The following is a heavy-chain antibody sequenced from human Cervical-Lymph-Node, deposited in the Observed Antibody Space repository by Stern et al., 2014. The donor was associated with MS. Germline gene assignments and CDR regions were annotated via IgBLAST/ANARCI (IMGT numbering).Heavy chain of an antibody. D-gene: IGHD6-19*01. CDR1: GDSLSSGSYY. J-gene: IGHJ4*02. Sequence: QLQLQESGPGLVKPSETLSLACTVSGDSLSSGSYYWSWIRQPPGKGLEWIGNIYHSGTTNYNPSLKSRVTISVDTSKNQFSLKLSSVTAADTAVYYCTRSSGWSEDSWGQGTLVTASS. CDR2: IYHSGTT. V-gene: IGHV4-61*01. CDR3: TRSSGWSEDS.